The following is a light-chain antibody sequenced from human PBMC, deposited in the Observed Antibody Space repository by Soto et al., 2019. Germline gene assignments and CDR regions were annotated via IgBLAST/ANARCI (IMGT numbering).Light chain of an antibody. J-gene: IGKJ2*02. CDR1: QNVGNNY. CDR2: TAS. V-gene: IGKV3-20*01. CDR3: QQYASSPRT. Sequence: ETVLTQSPGTLSLSPGERATLSCRASQNVGNNYIAWYQQKPGQAPRLLIHTASTWATGIPDRFSGSGSGTDFTLTIARLEPEDFAVYYCQQYASSPRTVGQGTKVEI.